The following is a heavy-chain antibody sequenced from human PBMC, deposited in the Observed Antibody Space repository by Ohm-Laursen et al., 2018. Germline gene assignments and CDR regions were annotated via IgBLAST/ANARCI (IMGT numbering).Heavy chain of an antibody. Sequence: RSLRLSCAASGFTFDDYAMHWVRQAPGKGLEWVSGISWNSGSIGYADSVKGRFTISRDNAKNSLYLQMNSLRAEDTALCYCAKGYTGSNTYYFDYWGQGTLVTVSS. V-gene: IGHV3-9*01. CDR2: ISWNSGSI. J-gene: IGHJ4*02. CDR1: GFTFDDYA. D-gene: IGHD3-16*01. CDR3: AKGYTGSNTYYFDY.